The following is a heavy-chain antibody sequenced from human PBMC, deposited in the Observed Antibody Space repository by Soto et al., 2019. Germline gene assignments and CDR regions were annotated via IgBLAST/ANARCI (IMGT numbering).Heavy chain of an antibody. V-gene: IGHV5-10-1*01. CDR3: AITRGVYCSGGSCLLLDYYYGMDV. D-gene: IGHD2-15*01. CDR2: IDPSDSYT. CDR1: GYSFTSYW. J-gene: IGHJ6*02. Sequence: GESLKISCTGVGYSFTSYWIGWVRQMPGKGLEWMGRIDPSDSYTNYSPSFQGHVTISADKSISTAYLQWSSLKASDTAMYYCAITRGVYCSGGSCLLLDYYYGMDVWGQGTTVIASS.